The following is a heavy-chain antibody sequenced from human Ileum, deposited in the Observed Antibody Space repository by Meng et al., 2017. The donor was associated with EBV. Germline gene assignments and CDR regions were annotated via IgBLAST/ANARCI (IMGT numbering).Heavy chain of an antibody. J-gene: IGHJ4*02. D-gene: IGHD2/OR15-2a*01. CDR3: TNLSF. CDR2: ISYDENIK. CDR1: GFSFDTFD. Sequence: QVQLVESGGGVLQPGRPLSVPCEPSGFSFDTFDMHWARQAPGKGLEWVAVISYDENIKFYADSVKGRFTISRDNSKNTLYLQLNSLRPDDTAFYYCTNLSFWGQGTLVTVSS. V-gene: IGHV3-30*18.